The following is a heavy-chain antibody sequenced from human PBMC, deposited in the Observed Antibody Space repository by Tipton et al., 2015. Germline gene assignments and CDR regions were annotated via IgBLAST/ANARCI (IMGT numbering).Heavy chain of an antibody. V-gene: IGHV5-51*01. CDR1: GYRFTNYW. J-gene: IGHJ4*02. CDR3: ARLGYSDSSGSGDFDY. D-gene: IGHD3-22*01. Sequence: QSGAEVKKPGESLKISRKASGYRFTNYWIGWVRQMPGKGLEWMGIIYPGDSDTRYSPSFQGQVTMSADKSISTAYLQWRSLKASDTGMYYCARLGYSDSSGSGDFDYWGQGTLVTVSS. CDR2: IYPGDSDT.